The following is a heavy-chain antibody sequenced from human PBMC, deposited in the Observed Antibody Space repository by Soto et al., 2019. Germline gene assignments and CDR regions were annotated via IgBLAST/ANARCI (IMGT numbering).Heavy chain of an antibody. CDR1: GFTFRDNY. Sequence: VQLVESGGGLVKPGGSLRLSCAASGFTFRDNYMTWIRQAPGKGLQWISYITSSGSYRHYADSVKGRFTISRDNANNSLYLQMNNPRAEDTAVYYCAKNPNYYYYMDVWGKGTTVIVSS. CDR3: AKNPNYYYYMDV. V-gene: IGHV3-11*01. J-gene: IGHJ6*03. CDR2: ITSSGSYR.